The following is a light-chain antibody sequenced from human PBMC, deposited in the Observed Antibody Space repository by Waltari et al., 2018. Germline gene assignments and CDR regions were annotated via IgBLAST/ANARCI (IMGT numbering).Light chain of an antibody. CDR3: HQYYATPPDGKT. Sequence: DIQLTQSPSFLSASVRDRVTITCRASQGISNYLAWYQQKPGKAPKLLIYSASTLQSGVPSRFSGSGSGTEFSLTISSLQPEDFATYYCHQYYATPPDGKTFGQGTKVEIK. J-gene: IGKJ1*01. CDR2: SAS. CDR1: QGISNY. V-gene: IGKV1-9*01.